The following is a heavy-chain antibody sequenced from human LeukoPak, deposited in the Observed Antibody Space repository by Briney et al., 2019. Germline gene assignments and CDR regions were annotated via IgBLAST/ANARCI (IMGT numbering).Heavy chain of an antibody. CDR3: ARGLIGGMDV. V-gene: IGHV3-53*01. CDR2: IYVGGNT. J-gene: IGHJ6*02. Sequence: GGSLRLSCAASGFTVSSNYMSWVRQAPGKGLEWVSVIYVGGNTYYADSVRGRFTISRDIPKNTLFLQMKSLRVEDTAVYYCARGLIGGMDVWGQGTTVTVSS. D-gene: IGHD3-16*01. CDR1: GFTVSSNY.